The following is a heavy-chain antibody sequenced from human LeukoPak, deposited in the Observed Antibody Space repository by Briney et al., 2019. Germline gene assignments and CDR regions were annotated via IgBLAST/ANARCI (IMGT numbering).Heavy chain of an antibody. D-gene: IGHD1-26*01. V-gene: IGHV1-2*02. CDR1: GYTFTGYY. CDR3: AKDGGAHMTDY. Sequence: GVSVKVSCKASGYTFTGYYMHWVRQAAGQGLEWMGWINPNSGDTQYAQKFQGRVTMTGDTSISTGYMEVSRLRSDDTAVYYCAKDGGAHMTDYWGQGTLVTISS. J-gene: IGHJ4*02. CDR2: INPNSGDT.